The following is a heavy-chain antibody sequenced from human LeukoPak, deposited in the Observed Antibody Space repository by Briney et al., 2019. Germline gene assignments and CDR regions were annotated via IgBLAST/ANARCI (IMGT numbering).Heavy chain of an antibody. CDR2: ISSSSSYI. V-gene: IGHV3-21*01. D-gene: IGHD3-3*01. CDR3: ARGLTRAITIFGVVIPNWFDP. CDR1: GFTFSSYS. J-gene: IGHJ5*02. Sequence: GGSLRLSCAASGFTFSSYSMNWVRQAPGKGLEWVPSISSSSSYIYYADSVKGRFTISRDNAKNSLYLQMNCLRAEDTAVYYCARGLTRAITIFGVVIPNWFDPWGQGTLVTVSS.